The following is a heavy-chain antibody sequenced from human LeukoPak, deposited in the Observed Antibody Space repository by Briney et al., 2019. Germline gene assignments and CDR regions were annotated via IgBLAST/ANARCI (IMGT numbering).Heavy chain of an antibody. Sequence: GTLRLSCVDSGFTFSSYGISWIRQPPGKGLEWIGEINHSGSTNYNPSLKSRVTISVDTSKNQFSLKLSSVTAADTAVYYCARLRIVGAIQLWGQGTLVTVSS. D-gene: IGHD1-26*01. CDR3: ARLRIVGAIQL. CDR1: GFTFSSYG. J-gene: IGHJ4*02. V-gene: IGHV4-34*01. CDR2: INHSGST.